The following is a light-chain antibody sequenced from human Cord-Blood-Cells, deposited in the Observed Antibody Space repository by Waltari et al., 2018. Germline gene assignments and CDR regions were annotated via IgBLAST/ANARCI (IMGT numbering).Light chain of an antibody. CDR3: SSYAGSNNLV. CDR1: SSDVGGYNY. J-gene: IGLJ2*01. CDR2: EVS. V-gene: IGLV2-8*01. Sequence: QSALTQPPSASGSPGQSVTISSTGTSSDVGGYNYDSWYQQHPGKAPKLMIYEVSKRPSGFPDRFSGSKSGNTASLTVSGLQAEDEADYYCSSYAGSNNLVFGGGTKLTVL.